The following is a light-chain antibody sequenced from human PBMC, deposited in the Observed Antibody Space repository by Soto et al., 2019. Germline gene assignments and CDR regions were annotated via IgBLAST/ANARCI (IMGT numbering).Light chain of an antibody. CDR2: GAT. CDR1: QSVSNNY. Sequence: EIVVTQSPGTLSLSTGERATISCRASQSVSNNYLAWYQQKHDQAPRLIIYGATNRTTGIPDRFSGSGSGTDFTLTISRLEPEYFSLYYCQQYGSSGTFGQGTKVEIK. CDR3: QQYGSSGT. J-gene: IGKJ1*01. V-gene: IGKV3-20*01.